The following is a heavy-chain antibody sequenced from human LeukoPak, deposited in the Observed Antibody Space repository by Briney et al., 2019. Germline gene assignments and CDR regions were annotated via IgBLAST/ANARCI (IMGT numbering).Heavy chain of an antibody. CDR1: GYTLTELS. D-gene: IGHD3-22*01. CDR2: FDPEDGET. V-gene: IGHV1-24*01. CDR3: ATSYYYDSSGYYGNWFDP. J-gene: IGHJ5*02. Sequence: ASVKVSCKVSGYTLTELSMHWVRQAPGKGLEWMGGFDPEDGETIYAQKFQGRVTMTEDTSTDTAYMELSSLRSEDTAVYYCATSYYYDSSGYYGNWFDPWGQGTLVTVSS.